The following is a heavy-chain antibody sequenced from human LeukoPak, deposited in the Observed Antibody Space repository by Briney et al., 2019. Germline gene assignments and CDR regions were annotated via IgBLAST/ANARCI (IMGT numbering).Heavy chain of an antibody. Sequence: SETLSLTCTVSGGSISSYYWSWIRQPAGKGLEWIGRIYTSGSTNYNPSLKSRVTMSVDTSKNQFSLKLSSVTAADTAVYYCARDRYYYDSSGYRWFDPWGQGTLVTASS. D-gene: IGHD3-22*01. CDR1: GGSISSYY. CDR3: ARDRYYYDSSGYRWFDP. CDR2: IYTSGST. V-gene: IGHV4-4*07. J-gene: IGHJ5*02.